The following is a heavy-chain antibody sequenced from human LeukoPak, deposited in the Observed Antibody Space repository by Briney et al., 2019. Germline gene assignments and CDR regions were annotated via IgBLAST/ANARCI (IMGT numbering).Heavy chain of an antibody. CDR1: GYTFTGYY. Sequence: GASVKVSCKASGYTFTGYYMHWVRQAPGQGLEWMGWINPNSGGTNYAQKFQGRVTMTRDTSISTAYMELTSLRSDDTAVYYCARDLGYSYGNLGYWGRGTLVTVSS. CDR2: INPNSGGT. D-gene: IGHD5-18*01. J-gene: IGHJ4*02. V-gene: IGHV1-2*02. CDR3: ARDLGYSYGNLGY.